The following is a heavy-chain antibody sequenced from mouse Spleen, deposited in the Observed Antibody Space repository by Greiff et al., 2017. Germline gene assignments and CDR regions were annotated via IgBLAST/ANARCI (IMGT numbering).Heavy chain of an antibody. CDR1: GYTFTSYW. CDR3: AEGGTGWFAY. D-gene: IGHD4-1*01. CDR2: IDPSDSYT. J-gene: IGHJ3*01. V-gene: IGHV1-50*01. Sequence: QVQLKQPGAELVKPGASVKLSCKASGYTFTSYWMQWVKQRPGQGLEWIGEIDPSDSYTNYNQKFKGKATLTVDTSSSTAYMQLSSLTSEDSAVYYCAEGGTGWFAYWGQGTLVTVSA.